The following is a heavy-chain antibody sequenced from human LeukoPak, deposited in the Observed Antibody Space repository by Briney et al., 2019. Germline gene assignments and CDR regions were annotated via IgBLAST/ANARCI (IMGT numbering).Heavy chain of an antibody. CDR3: AKDSRTWTGTTSPDY. V-gene: IGHV3-21*01. CDR2: ISSSSSYI. Sequence: PGGSLRLSCAASGFTFSSYSMNWVRQAPGKGLEWVSSISSSSSYIYYADSVKGRFTVSRDNAKNSLYLQMNSLRAEDTAVYYCAKDSRTWTGTTSPDYWGQGTLVTVSS. J-gene: IGHJ4*02. CDR1: GFTFSSYS. D-gene: IGHD1-7*01.